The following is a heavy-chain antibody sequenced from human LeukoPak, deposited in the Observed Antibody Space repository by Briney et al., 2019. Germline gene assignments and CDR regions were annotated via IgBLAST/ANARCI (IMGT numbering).Heavy chain of an antibody. D-gene: IGHD2-15*01. V-gene: IGHV1-8*01. CDR1: GYTFTSYD. CDR2: MNPNSGNT. CDR3: ARPDCSGGSCQGSYYYYYGMDV. Sequence: ASVKVSSKASGYTFTSYDINWVRQATGQGLEWMGWMNPNSGNTGYAQKFQGRVTMTRNTSISTAYMELSSLRSEDTAVYYCARPDCSGGSCQGSYYYYYGMDVWGQGTTVTVSS. J-gene: IGHJ6*02.